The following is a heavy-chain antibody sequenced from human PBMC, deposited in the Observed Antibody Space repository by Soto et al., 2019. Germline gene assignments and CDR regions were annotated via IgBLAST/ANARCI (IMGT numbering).Heavy chain of an antibody. D-gene: IGHD5-12*01. V-gene: IGHV3-53*04. CDR2: IYSGGST. J-gene: IGHJ3*02. CDR1: GFTVSSNY. CDR3: ARVSGGGRGYDYNGAFDI. Sequence: PGGSLRLSCAASGFTVSSNYMSWVRQAPGKGLEWVSVIYSGGSTYYADSVKGRFTISRHNSKNTLYLQMNSLRAEDTAVYYCARVSGGGRGYDYNGAFDIWGQGTMVTVSS.